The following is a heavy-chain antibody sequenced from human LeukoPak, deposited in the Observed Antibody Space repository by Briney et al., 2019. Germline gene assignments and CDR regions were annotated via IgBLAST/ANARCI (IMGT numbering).Heavy chain of an antibody. CDR2: IYTSGST. V-gene: IGHV4-61*02. Sequence: PSETLSLTCTVSGGSISSGSYYWSWIRQPAGKGLEWIGRIYTSGSTNYNPSLKSRVTISVDTSKNQFSLKLSSVTAADTAVYYCHIVVVPAAMFDAFDIWGQGTMVTVSS. CDR1: GGSISSGSYY. J-gene: IGHJ3*02. CDR3: HIVVVPAAMFDAFDI. D-gene: IGHD2-2*01.